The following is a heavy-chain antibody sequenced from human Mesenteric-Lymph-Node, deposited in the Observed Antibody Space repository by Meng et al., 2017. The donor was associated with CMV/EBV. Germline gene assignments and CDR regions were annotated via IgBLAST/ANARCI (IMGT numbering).Heavy chain of an antibody. J-gene: IGHJ6*02. CDR2: IKQDGSEK. Sequence: GGSLRLSCEASGFIFSNYYMSWVRQAPGKGLEWVANIKQDGSEKYYVDSVKGRFTISRDNAKNSLYLQMNSLRAEDTAVYYCARGYYDMDVWGQGTTVTVSS. V-gene: IGHV3-7*01. CDR3: ARGYYDMDV. CDR1: GFIFSNYY.